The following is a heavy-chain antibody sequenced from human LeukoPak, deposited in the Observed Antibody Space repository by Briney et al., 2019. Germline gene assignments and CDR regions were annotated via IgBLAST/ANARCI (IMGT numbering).Heavy chain of an antibody. CDR3: AREILWSGYFSNLPFDY. Sequence: GGSLRLSCVASEFTFSSYNMNWVRQAPGKGLEWVSSISSSSSYIYYADSVRGRFTISRENAKNSLYLQMNNLRPEDTAVYYCAREILWSGYFSNLPFDYWGQGTLVPGSS. V-gene: IGHV3-21*06. J-gene: IGHJ4*02. D-gene: IGHD3-3*01. CDR2: ISSSSSYI. CDR1: EFTFSSYN.